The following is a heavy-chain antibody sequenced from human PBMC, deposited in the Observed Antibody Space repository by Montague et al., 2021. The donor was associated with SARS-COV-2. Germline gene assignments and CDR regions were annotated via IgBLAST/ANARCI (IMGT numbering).Heavy chain of an antibody. V-gene: IGHV3-7*05. D-gene: IGHD3-22*01. CDR1: GFTFSTFW. CDR2: IKQDGSEK. J-gene: IGHJ4*02. CDR3: ARGYDSSGYQY. Sequence: SLRLSCAASGFTFSTFWMTWVRQVPGKGLEWVANIKQDGSEKYYVDSVKGRFTISRDNAKNSQYLQLDSLRAEDTAVYYCARGYDSSGYQYWGQGTLVTVSS.